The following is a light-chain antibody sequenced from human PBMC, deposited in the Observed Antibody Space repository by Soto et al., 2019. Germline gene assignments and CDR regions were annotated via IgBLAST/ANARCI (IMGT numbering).Light chain of an antibody. CDR1: SSDFGDFNY. V-gene: IGLV2-14*03. Sequence: QSALTQPASVSGSPGQSITISCTGTSSDFGDFNYVFWYQQHPGKAPKLLIYDVSNRPSGVSNRFSGSKAGDTASLTISGLQAEDEDDYYCTSYTTSITYVLGTGTKVTVL. CDR3: TSYTTSITYV. CDR2: DVS. J-gene: IGLJ1*01.